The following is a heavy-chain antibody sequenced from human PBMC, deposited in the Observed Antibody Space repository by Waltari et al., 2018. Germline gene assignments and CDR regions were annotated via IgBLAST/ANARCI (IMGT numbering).Heavy chain of an antibody. J-gene: IGHJ4*02. CDR2: GQPRWRT. D-gene: IGHD2-15*01. CDR3: ARYRGRGIYLAS. V-gene: IGHV4-59*10. Sequence: QAPGKGLEFIGRGQPRWRTNYEQAFSSRITVTVNTSRNQFILKVTSATAADTAGYFCARYRGRGIYLASWGQGTLVTVS.